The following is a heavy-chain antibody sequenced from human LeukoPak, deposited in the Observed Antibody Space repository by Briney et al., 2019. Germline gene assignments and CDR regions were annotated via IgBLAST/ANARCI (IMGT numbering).Heavy chain of an antibody. CDR3: ARDSGILNYYYYYMDV. CDR1: RGTFSSYA. D-gene: IGHD3-10*01. V-gene: IGHV1-69*05. Sequence: GASVKVSCKASRGTFSSYAISWVRQAPGQGLEWMGGIIPIFGTANYAQKFQGRVTITTDESTSTAYMELSSLRSEDTAVYYCARDSGILNYYYYYMDVWGKGTTVTVSS. CDR2: IIPIFGTA. J-gene: IGHJ6*03.